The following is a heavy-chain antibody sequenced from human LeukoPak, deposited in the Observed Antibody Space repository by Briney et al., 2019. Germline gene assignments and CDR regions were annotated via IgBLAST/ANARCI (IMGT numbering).Heavy chain of an antibody. D-gene: IGHD6-13*01. J-gene: IGHJ4*02. CDR1: GYTFTGYY. CDR2: INPNSGGT. Sequence: ASVKVSCKAPGYTFTGYYMHWVRQAPGQGLEWMGWINPNSGGTNYAQKFQGRVTMTRDTSISTAYMELRSLRSDDTAVYYCARSCIAAARPCPFDYWGQGTLVTVSS. V-gene: IGHV1-2*02. CDR3: ARSCIAAARPCPFDY.